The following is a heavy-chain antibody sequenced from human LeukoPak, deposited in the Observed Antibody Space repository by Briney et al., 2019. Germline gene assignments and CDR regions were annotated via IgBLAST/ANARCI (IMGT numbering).Heavy chain of an antibody. CDR1: GFTFDDYA. V-gene: IGHV3-9*03. J-gene: IGHJ4*02. D-gene: IGHD6-13*01. Sequence: PGRSLRLSCAASGFTFDDYAMHWVRQAPGKGLEWVSGISWNSGSIGYADSVKGRFTISRNNAKNSLYLQMNSLRAEDMAFYYCAKDEGSSWYTAFGSWGQGTLVTVSS. CDR3: AKDEGSSWYTAFGS. CDR2: ISWNSGSI.